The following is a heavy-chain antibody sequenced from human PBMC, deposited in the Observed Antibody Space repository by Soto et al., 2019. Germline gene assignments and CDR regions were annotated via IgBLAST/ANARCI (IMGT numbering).Heavy chain of an antibody. CDR2: IYHSGST. Sequence: SETLSLTCAVSGGSISSSNWWSWVRQPPGKGLEWIGEIYHSGSTNYNPSLKSRVTISVDKSKNQFSLKLSSMTAADTAVYYCARAQYSSSSGVWFDPWGQGTLVTVSS. CDR1: GGSISSSNW. D-gene: IGHD6-6*01. CDR3: ARAQYSSSSGVWFDP. J-gene: IGHJ5*02. V-gene: IGHV4-4*02.